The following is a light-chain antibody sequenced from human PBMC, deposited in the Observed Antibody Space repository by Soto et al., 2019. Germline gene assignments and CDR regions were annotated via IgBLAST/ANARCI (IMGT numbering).Light chain of an antibody. CDR3: QKYNTAPWT. J-gene: IGKJ1*01. V-gene: IGKV1-27*01. Sequence: DIQMTQSPSSLSASVGDRVTITCRASQGISNYLAWYQQKPGKVPKLLIYAASTLQSGVPSRFSGSGSGTNFTLTISTLQPEDVATYYCQKYNTAPWTVGQGPKVDIK. CDR2: AAS. CDR1: QGISNY.